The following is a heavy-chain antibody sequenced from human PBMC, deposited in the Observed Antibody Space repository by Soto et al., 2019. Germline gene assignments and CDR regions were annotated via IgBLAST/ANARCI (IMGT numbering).Heavy chain of an antibody. J-gene: IGHJ6*02. CDR1: GFTFSSYG. CDR3: AKDQAQQLVPLYYYYGMDV. CDR2: ISYDGSNK. D-gene: IGHD6-13*01. Sequence: GGSLRLSCAASGFTFSSYGMHWVRQAPGKGLEWVAVISYDGSNKYYADSVKGRFTISRDNSKNTLYLQMNSLRAEDTAVYYCAKDQAQQLVPLYYYYGMDVWGQGTTVTVSS. V-gene: IGHV3-30*18.